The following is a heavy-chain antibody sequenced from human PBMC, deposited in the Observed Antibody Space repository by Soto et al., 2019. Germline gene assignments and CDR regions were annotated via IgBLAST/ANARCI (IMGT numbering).Heavy chain of an antibody. Sequence: SETLSLTCTVSGGSISSYYWSWIRQPPGKGLEWIGYIYYSGSTNYNPSLRSRVTISVDTSKNQFSLKLSSVTAADTAVYYCAREWLGKFDYWGQGTLVTVSS. CDR1: GGSISSYY. J-gene: IGHJ4*02. CDR2: IYYSGST. CDR3: AREWLGKFDY. V-gene: IGHV4-59*01. D-gene: IGHD3-10*01.